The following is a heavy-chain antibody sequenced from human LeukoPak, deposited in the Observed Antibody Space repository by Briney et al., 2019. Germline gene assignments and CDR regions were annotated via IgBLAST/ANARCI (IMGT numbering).Heavy chain of an antibody. Sequence: GGSLRLSCVASGYTFSSYSINWVRHAPGKGLEWVSSISVRSKYIYYADSVRGRFSISRDDARDSLYLQMNSLRAEDTAVYFCVRLRRNSDTSGFYYYYDFWGQGTLVTVSS. CDR2: ISVRSKYI. D-gene: IGHD3-22*01. CDR3: VRLRRNSDTSGFYYYYDF. J-gene: IGHJ4*02. CDR1: GYTFSSYS. V-gene: IGHV3-21*01.